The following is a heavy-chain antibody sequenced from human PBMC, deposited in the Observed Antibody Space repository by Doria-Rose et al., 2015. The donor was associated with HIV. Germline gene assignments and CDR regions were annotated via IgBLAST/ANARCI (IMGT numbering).Heavy chain of an antibody. CDR1: GVSLSSPGMG. D-gene: IGHD6-13*01. J-gene: IGHJ4*02. CDR3: ARIKSSRWYHKYYFDF. Sequence: QESGPVLVKPTETLTLTCTVFGVSLSSPGMGVSWIRQPPGKALEWLANIFADDERYYKTSLKSRLTISSGTSKSQVVLTMTDMDPVDTATYYCARIKSSRWYHKYYFDFWGQETLVIVSA. V-gene: IGHV2-26*01. CDR2: IFADDER.